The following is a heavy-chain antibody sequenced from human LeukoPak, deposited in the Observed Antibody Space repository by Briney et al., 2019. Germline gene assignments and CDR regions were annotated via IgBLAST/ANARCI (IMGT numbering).Heavy chain of an antibody. CDR1: GFTFSSYG. V-gene: IGHV3-30*02. J-gene: IGHJ4*02. CDR3: AKGYYYYDSSGYQYYFDY. CDR2: IRYDGSNK. D-gene: IGHD3-22*01. Sequence: GGSLRLSCPASGFTFSSYGMHWVRQAPGKGLEWVAFIRYDGSNKYYADSVKGRFTISRDNSKNTLYLQMHSLRAEDTAVYYCAKGYYYYDSSGYQYYFDYWGQGTLVTVSS.